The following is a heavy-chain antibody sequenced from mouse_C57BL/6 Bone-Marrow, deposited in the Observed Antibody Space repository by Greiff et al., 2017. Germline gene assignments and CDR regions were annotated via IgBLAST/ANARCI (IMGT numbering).Heavy chain of an antibody. CDR2: ISDGGSYT. D-gene: IGHD3-2*02. J-gene: IGHJ2*01. CDR3: ARDRGQLRLNYFDY. Sequence: EVMLVESGGGLVQPGGSLKLSCAASGFTFSSYAMSWVRQTPEKRLEWVATISDGGSYTYYPDNVKGRFTISRDKAKNNLYLQMSHLKSEDTAMYYCARDRGQLRLNYFDYWGQGTTLTVSS. CDR1: GFTFSSYA. V-gene: IGHV5-4*01.